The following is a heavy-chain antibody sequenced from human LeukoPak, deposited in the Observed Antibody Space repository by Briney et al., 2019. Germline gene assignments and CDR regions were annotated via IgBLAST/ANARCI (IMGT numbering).Heavy chain of an antibody. J-gene: IGHJ4*02. D-gene: IGHD7-27*01. CDR3: AHSPVCNWGRLES. Sequence: SGPTLAKPTQTLTLTCTFSGLSLSTAGVALGWIRQPPGKALEWLGIIYWDDDKRYSPSLKSRLTNTKYTSINQVVLTMAEMDPRDTATYFCAHSPVCNWGRLESWGEGTLVTVSS. CDR2: IYWDDDK. V-gene: IGHV2-5*02. CDR1: GLSLSTAGVA.